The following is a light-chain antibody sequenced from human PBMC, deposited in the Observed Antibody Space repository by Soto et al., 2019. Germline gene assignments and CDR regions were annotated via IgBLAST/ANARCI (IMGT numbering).Light chain of an antibody. Sequence: QSALTQPRSVSGSPGQSVTISCTGTSSEVGGYNYVSWYQQHPGKAPKLMIYDVSKRPSGVPDRFSGSKSGNTASLTISGLQAEDEADYYCCSYAGSYTLWVFGGGTKLTVL. CDR1: SSEVGGYNY. CDR2: DVS. CDR3: CSYAGSYTLWV. V-gene: IGLV2-11*01. J-gene: IGLJ3*02.